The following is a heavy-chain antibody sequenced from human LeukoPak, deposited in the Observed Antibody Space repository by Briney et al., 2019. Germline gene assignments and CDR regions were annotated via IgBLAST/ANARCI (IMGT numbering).Heavy chain of an antibody. D-gene: IGHD2/OR15-2a*01. CDR1: GYSISSGYY. CDR2: IYHSGST. Sequence: SETLSLTCTVSGYSISSGYYWGWIRQPPGKGLEWIGSIYHSGSTYYNPSLKSRVTISVDTSKNQFSLKLSSVTAADTAVYYCARAIWPIYANWFDPWGQGTPVTVSS. CDR3: ARAIWPIYANWFDP. V-gene: IGHV4-38-2*02. J-gene: IGHJ5*02.